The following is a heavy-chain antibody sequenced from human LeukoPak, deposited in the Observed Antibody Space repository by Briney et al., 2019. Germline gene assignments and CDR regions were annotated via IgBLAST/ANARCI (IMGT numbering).Heavy chain of an antibody. D-gene: IGHD1-26*01. Sequence: SRTLSLTCTVSGGSISSGDYYWSWIRQPPGTGLEWIGYIYYSGSTYYNPSLKSRVTVSVDTSKNQFSLKLNSVIAADTAVYYCAREVPWVWNFDLWGRGTLVTVSS. CDR2: IYYSGST. CDR1: GGSISSGDYY. V-gene: IGHV4-30-4*01. CDR3: AREVPWVWNFDL. J-gene: IGHJ2*01.